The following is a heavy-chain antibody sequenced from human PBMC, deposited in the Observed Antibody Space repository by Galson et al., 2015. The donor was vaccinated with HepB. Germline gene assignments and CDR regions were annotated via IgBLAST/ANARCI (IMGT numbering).Heavy chain of an antibody. CDR1: GGSFSGYY. Sequence: ETLSLTCAVYGGSFSGYYWSWIRQPPGKGLEWIGEINHSGSTNYNPSLKSRVTISVDTSKNQFSLKLSSVTAADTAVYYCARGAVMTTVVTPGYFDYWGQGTLVTVSS. V-gene: IGHV4-34*01. D-gene: IGHD4-23*01. J-gene: IGHJ4*02. CDR3: ARGAVMTTVVTPGYFDY. CDR2: INHSGST.